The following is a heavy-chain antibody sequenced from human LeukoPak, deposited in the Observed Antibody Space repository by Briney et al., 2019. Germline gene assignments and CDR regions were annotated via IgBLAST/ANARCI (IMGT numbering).Heavy chain of an antibody. CDR2: ISGSGGST. D-gene: IGHD2-2*01. CDR3: AKSVRIVVVPAATPPLDY. Sequence: GGSLRLSCAASGFTFSSYAMSWVRQAPGKGLEWVSAISGSGGSTYYADSVKGWFTISRDNSKNTLYLQMNSLRAEDTAVYYCAKSVRIVVVPAATPPLDYWGQGTLVTVSS. J-gene: IGHJ4*02. CDR1: GFTFSSYA. V-gene: IGHV3-23*01.